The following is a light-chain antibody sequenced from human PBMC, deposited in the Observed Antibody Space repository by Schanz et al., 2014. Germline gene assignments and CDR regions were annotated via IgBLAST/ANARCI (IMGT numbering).Light chain of an antibody. CDR1: SSDVGGYNY. J-gene: IGLJ3*02. CDR3: SSYTSSNTVV. CDR2: DVN. Sequence: QSALTQPASVSGSPGQSITLSCTGTSSDVGGYNYVSWYQHHPGKAPKLMIYDVNNRPSGVSNRFSGSKSGNTASLTISGLQAEDEADYYCSSYTSSNTVVFGGGTKLTVL. V-gene: IGLV2-14*03.